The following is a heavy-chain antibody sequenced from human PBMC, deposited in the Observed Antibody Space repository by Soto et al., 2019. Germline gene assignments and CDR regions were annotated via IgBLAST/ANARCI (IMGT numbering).Heavy chain of an antibody. D-gene: IGHD3-10*01. J-gene: IGHJ6*02. CDR1: GGTFNNYA. Sequence: QVLLVQSGPEVKKPGSSVKVSCKASGGTFNNYAINWVRQAPGKGLEWMGGIIPTFGTGNPAQKFQGRGTITADESTTTDYMELNSLRSDDTAIYYCASFDGTLVRGGRSSPYEMDVWGQGTTVIVSS. CDR2: IIPTFGTG. V-gene: IGHV1-69*01. CDR3: ASFDGTLVRGGRSSPYEMDV.